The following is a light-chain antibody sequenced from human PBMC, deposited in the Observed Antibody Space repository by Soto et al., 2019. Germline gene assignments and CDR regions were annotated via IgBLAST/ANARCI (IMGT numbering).Light chain of an antibody. Sequence: TVMTQSPDTLSVSPGERATLSCMASRSVRNKLAWYQQKSGQAPRLLIYGASTRASGIPTRFSGSGSGTEFTLTINSLQSEDFAVYFCQSYNDWPLTFGGGTKVDIK. J-gene: IGKJ4*01. V-gene: IGKV3D-15*01. CDR1: RSVRNK. CDR2: GAS. CDR3: QSYNDWPLT.